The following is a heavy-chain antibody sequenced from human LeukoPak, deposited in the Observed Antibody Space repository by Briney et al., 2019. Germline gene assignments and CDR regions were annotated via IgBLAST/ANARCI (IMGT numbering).Heavy chain of an antibody. D-gene: IGHD5-24*01. Sequence: ASVKVSCKVSGYTLTEFSMHWVRKGPGKGLEWMGGFDLEDGETIYAQKFQGRVTMTEDTATDTAYMELSSLRSEDTAVYYCAAQSEMATIKGTAFDIWGQGTMVTVSS. CDR1: GYTLTEFS. CDR3: AAQSEMATIKGTAFDI. V-gene: IGHV1-24*01. CDR2: FDLEDGET. J-gene: IGHJ3*02.